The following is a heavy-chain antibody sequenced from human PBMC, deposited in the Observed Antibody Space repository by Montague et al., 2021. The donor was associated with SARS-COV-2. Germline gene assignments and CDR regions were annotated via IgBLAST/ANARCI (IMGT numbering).Heavy chain of an antibody. CDR3: ARMFYDYVWETSRYRGIYFDS. CDR2: IYNSGTT. Sequence: SETLSLTCSVSGDSISTNYWSWIWHPPGTGLEWIGHIYNSGTTIYNPSLKSRATIFLGVSTTQFSLRLSSVTATDTAASYCARMFYDYVWETSRYRGIYFDSWGQGALVTVSS. D-gene: IGHD3-16*02. CDR1: GDSISTNY. J-gene: IGHJ4*02. V-gene: IGHV4-59*01.